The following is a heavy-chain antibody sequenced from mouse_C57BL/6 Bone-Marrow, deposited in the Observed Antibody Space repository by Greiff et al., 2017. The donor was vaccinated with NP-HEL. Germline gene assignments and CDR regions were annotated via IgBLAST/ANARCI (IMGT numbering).Heavy chain of an antibody. CDR3: VRSPCYYGSPLAY. CDR2: INPSSGYT. J-gene: IGHJ3*01. Sequence: VQLQQSGAELARPGASVKMSCKASGYTFTSYTMHWVKQRPGQGLEWIGYINPSSGYTKYNQKFKDKATLTADKSSSTAYMQLSSLTSEDSAVYYCVRSPCYYGSPLAYWGQGTLVTVSA. V-gene: IGHV1-4*01. D-gene: IGHD1-1*01. CDR1: GYTFTSYT.